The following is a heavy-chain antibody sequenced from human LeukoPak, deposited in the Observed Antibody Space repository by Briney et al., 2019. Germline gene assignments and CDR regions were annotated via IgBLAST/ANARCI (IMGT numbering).Heavy chain of an antibody. D-gene: IGHD3-22*01. Sequence: GGSLRLSCAASGFTFSYYAMSWVRQAPGKGLEWVSTIPGSGGAWLSSITGASSSSFYADSVKGRFTISRDNSKNTLYLQMNSLRAEDTAVYYCAKVNYDDSSGFYFEAEIDYWGQGTLVTVSS. CDR2: IPGSGGAWLSSITGASSSS. V-gene: IGHV3-23*01. CDR3: AKVNYDDSSGFYFEAEIDY. CDR1: GFTFSYYA. J-gene: IGHJ4*02.